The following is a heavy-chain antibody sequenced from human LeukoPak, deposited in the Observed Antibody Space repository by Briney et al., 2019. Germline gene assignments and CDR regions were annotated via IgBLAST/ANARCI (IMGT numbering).Heavy chain of an antibody. CDR3: ARWEYSGYGVAAFDI. D-gene: IGHD5-12*01. CDR1: GGSISSGGYS. CDR2: IYHSGST. V-gene: IGHV4-30-2*01. Sequence: PSQTLSLTCAVSGGSISSGGYSWSWIRQPPGKGLEWIGYIYHSGSTYYNPSLKSRVTISVDRSKNQFSLKLSSVTAADTAVYYCARWEYSGYGVAAFDIWGQGTMVTVSS. J-gene: IGHJ3*02.